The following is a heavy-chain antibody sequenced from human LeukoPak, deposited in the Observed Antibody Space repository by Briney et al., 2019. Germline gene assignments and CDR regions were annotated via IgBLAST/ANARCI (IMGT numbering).Heavy chain of an antibody. CDR2: IYTGGST. CDR3: ARDRTRSSGWYGFYFEGYGY. V-gene: IGHV3-66*01. D-gene: IGHD6-19*01. Sequence: GGSLRLSCAVSGFSVSGNYMNWVRQAPGRGLEWLSVIYTGGSTYYADSVKGRFTISRDNSKNTLYLQMNSLRAEDTAVYYCARDRTRSSGWYGFYFEGYGYWGQGTLVTVSS. CDR1: GFSVSGNY. J-gene: IGHJ4*02.